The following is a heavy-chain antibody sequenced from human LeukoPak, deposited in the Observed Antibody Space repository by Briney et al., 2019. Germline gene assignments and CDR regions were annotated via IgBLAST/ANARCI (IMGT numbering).Heavy chain of an antibody. CDR3: ARDAHCSSTDCYKPLWYFDL. Sequence: PGGSLRLSCAASGFRFSSYWMSWVRQAPGKGLEWVANIKQDGNEKYYVDSVKGRFAISSDDAKNSVFLQMSSLRVEDTAVYFCARDAHCSSTDCYKPLWYFDLWGRGTLVTVSS. V-gene: IGHV3-7*01. CDR1: GFRFSSYW. CDR2: IKQDGNEK. J-gene: IGHJ2*01. D-gene: IGHD2-2*02.